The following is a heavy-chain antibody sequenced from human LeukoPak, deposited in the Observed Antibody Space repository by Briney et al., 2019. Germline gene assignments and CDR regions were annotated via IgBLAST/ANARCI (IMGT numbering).Heavy chain of an antibody. D-gene: IGHD1-26*01. Sequence: GGSLRLSCAASGFTFSSYRMNWVRQAPGKGLEWVSSISSSSSYIYYADSVKGRFTISRDNAKNSLYLQMNSLRAEDTAVYYCARHYSGSYSPFDYWGQGTLVTVSS. J-gene: IGHJ4*02. CDR2: ISSSSSYI. CDR1: GFTFSSYR. V-gene: IGHV3-21*01. CDR3: ARHYSGSYSPFDY.